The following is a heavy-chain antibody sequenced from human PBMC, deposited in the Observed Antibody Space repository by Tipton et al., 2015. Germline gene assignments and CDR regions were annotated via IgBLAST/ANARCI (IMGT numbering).Heavy chain of an antibody. CDR1: GESFSAFY. D-gene: IGHD3-22*01. CDR3: ASRRSSGYYW. Sequence: GLVKPSETLSLTCGVYGESFSAFYWNWIRQPPGGGLEWIGYISYSGSTNYNPFFKSRVTISGDTSKNQFSLKLISVTAADTAVYFCASRRSSGYYWWGQGTLVTVSS. J-gene: IGHJ4*02. V-gene: IGHV4-59*01. CDR2: ISYSGST.